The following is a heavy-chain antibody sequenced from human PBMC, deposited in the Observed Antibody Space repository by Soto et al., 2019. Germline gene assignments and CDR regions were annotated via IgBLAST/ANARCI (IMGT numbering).Heavy chain of an antibody. CDR3: ASRITMVRGVIIAHWFDP. V-gene: IGHV3-7*05. Sequence: GSLRLSCAASGFTFSSYWMSWVRQAPGKGLEWVANIKQDGSEKYYVDSVKGRFTISRDNAKNSLYLQMNSLRAEDTAVYYCASRITMVRGVIIAHWFDPWGQGTLVTVSS. J-gene: IGHJ5*02. D-gene: IGHD3-10*01. CDR2: IKQDGSEK. CDR1: GFTFSSYW.